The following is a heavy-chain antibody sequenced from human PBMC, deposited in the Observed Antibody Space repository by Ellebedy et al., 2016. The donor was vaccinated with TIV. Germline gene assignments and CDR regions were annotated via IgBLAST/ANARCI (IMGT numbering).Heavy chain of an antibody. V-gene: IGHV1-18*01. D-gene: IGHD5-18*01. CDR1: GYTFTSYG. J-gene: IGHJ6*02. Sequence: AASVKVSCKASGYTFTSYGISWVRQAPGQGLEWMGWISAYNGNTSYAQKLRGRVTMTTDTSTSKAYMELRSLRSDDTAVYYCARCRWTAMVDYYYGMDVWGQGTTVTVSS. CDR2: ISAYNGNT. CDR3: ARCRWTAMVDYYYGMDV.